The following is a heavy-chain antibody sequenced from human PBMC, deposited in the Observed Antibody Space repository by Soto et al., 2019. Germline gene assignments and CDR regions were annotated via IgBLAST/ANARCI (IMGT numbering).Heavy chain of an antibody. CDR1: GFTFSSYW. J-gene: IGHJ4*02. Sequence: EVQLVESGGGLVQPGGSLRLSCAASGFTFSSYWMSWVRQAPGKGLEWVANIKQDGSEKYYVDSVKGRFTISRDNTKNSLYLQMNSLRAEDTAVYYCARVGIAAAPHYWGQGTLVTVSS. V-gene: IGHV3-7*01. CDR2: IKQDGSEK. D-gene: IGHD6-13*01. CDR3: ARVGIAAAPHY.